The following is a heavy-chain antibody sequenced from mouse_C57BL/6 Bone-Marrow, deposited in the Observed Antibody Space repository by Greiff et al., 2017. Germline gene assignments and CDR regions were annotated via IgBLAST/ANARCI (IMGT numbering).Heavy chain of an antibody. CDR1: GYTFTSYW. CDR3: ARHGVVLLRSVAY. V-gene: IGHV1-50*01. Sequence: QVQLQQPGAELVKPGASVKLSCKASGYTFTSYWMQWVKQRPGPGLEWIGEIAPSDSYTNYNLQFQGKATLTVDTSSSTAYRQLSRLTSEDSAVYYGARHGVVLLRSVAYWGQGTLVTVSA. D-gene: IGHD1-1*01. CDR2: IAPSDSYT. J-gene: IGHJ3*01.